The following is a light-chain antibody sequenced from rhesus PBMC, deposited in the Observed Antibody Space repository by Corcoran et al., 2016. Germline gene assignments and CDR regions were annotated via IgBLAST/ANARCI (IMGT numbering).Light chain of an antibody. CDR2: DAS. V-gene: IGKV1-19*01. Sequence: DIQMTQSPSSLSASVGDTVTIVCHASQAISSWLAWYQLKPRKAPKYLIYDASSLQSGVPSRLSGSGSRTDYTLTIRSLPPEDFATYYCQQYDTLPYNFGQGTKVEIK. J-gene: IGKJ2*01. CDR1: QAISSW. CDR3: QQYDTLPYN.